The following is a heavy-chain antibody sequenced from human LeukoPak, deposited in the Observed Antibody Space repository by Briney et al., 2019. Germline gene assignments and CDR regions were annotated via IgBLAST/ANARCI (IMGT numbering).Heavy chain of an antibody. CDR2: IKQDGSEK. J-gene: IGHJ4*02. D-gene: IGHD3-3*01. CDR3: ARSPSTIFGVVISSEGYFDY. Sequence: PGGSLRLSCAASGFTLSSYWMSWVRQAPGKGLEWVADIKQDGSEKYYVDSVKGRFTISRDNAKNSLYLQMNSLRAEDTAVYYCARSPSTIFGVVISSEGYFDYWGQGTLVTVSS. V-gene: IGHV3-7*01. CDR1: GFTLSSYW.